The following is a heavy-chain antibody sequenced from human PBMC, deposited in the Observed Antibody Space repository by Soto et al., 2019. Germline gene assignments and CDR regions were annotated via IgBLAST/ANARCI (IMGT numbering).Heavy chain of an antibody. D-gene: IGHD3-10*01. CDR1: GFTFSSYA. Sequence: GGSLRLSCAASGFTFSSYAMSWVRQAPGKGLEWVSAISGSGGSTYYADSVKGRFTISRDNSKNTLYLQMNSLRAEDTAVYYCANYGSGSYVGSGAFDIWGQGTMVTVSS. CDR3: ANYGSGSYVGSGAFDI. J-gene: IGHJ3*02. V-gene: IGHV3-23*01. CDR2: ISGSGGST.